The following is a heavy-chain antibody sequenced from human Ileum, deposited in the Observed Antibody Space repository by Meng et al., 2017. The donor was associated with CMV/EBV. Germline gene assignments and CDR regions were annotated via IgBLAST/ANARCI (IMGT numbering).Heavy chain of an antibody. CDR3: ATLYRPKSAFEY. J-gene: IGHJ4*02. CDR2: IFYSGAT. Sequence: SETLSPTCTVSGGSINKGGFYWSWLRHHPTRGLEWIGYIFYSGATYYNRSLQSRLAMSVDTTKHQFSLNLSSVTAADTAVYFCATLYRPKSAFEYWGQGTPVTVSS. V-gene: IGHV4-31*03. D-gene: IGHD3-16*01. CDR1: GGSINKGGFY.